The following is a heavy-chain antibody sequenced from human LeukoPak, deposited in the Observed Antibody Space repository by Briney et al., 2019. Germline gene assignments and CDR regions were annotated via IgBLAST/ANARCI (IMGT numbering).Heavy chain of an antibody. Sequence: PGGSLRLSCAASGFTFSSYEMNWVRQAPGKGLEWVSYISSSGSTIYYADSVKGRFTISRDNAKNSLYLQMNSLRAEDTAVYYCARDYGTSWYLDVWGKGTTVTISS. CDR2: ISSSGSTI. D-gene: IGHD6-13*01. CDR1: GFTFSSYE. V-gene: IGHV3-48*03. CDR3: ARDYGTSWYLDV. J-gene: IGHJ6*03.